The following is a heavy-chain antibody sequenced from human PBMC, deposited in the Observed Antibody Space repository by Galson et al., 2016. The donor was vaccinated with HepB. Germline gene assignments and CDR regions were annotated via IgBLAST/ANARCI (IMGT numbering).Heavy chain of an antibody. Sequence: CAISGDSVSSHSAGWYWIRQSPSRGLEWPGRTYYRSEWHFDYAESVRSRITIDAHTSRNKFSLHLTSVTPEDTGVYYCARSYLLGRGFGWWGQGTLVTVSS. CDR2: TYYRSEWHF. J-gene: IGHJ4*02. V-gene: IGHV6-1*01. D-gene: IGHD7-27*01. CDR3: ARSYLLGRGFGW. CDR1: GDSVSSHSAG.